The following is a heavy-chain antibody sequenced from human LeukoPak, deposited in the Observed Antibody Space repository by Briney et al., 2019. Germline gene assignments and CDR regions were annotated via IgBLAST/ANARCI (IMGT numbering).Heavy chain of an antibody. CDR2: IYTSGCT. CDR3: ARHLIVVVPAAHDAFDI. V-gene: IGHV4-4*09. J-gene: IGHJ3*02. Sequence: SETLSLTCTVSGGSISSYYWSWIRQPPGKGLEWIGYIYTSGCTNYNPSLKSRVTISVDTSKNQFSLKLSSVTAADTAVYYCARHLIVVVPAAHDAFDIWGQGTMVTVSS. CDR1: GGSISSYY. D-gene: IGHD2-2*01.